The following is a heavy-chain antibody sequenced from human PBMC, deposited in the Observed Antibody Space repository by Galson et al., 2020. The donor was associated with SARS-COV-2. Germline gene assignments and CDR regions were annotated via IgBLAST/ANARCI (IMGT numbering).Heavy chain of an antibody. CDR1: SHY. D-gene: IGHD6-19*01. J-gene: IGHJ4*02. V-gene: IGHV4-39*02. CDR2: IYYTGST. Sequence: SHYWGWIRQPPGKGLEWIGSIYYTGSTYYNPSLKSRVTISVDTSKKQFSLRLRSVTAADTSVYYCAREGSKIAVAGTSFDYWGQGTLVTVSS. CDR3: AREGSKIAVAGTSFDY.